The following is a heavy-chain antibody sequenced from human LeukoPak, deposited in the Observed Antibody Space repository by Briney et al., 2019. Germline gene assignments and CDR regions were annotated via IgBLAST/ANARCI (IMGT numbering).Heavy chain of an antibody. D-gene: IGHD3-9*01. J-gene: IGHJ3*02. CDR3: ARASSKQLAGYLPDGFDI. CDR1: GFTFSSYS. Sequence: GGSLRLSCAASGFTFSSYSMNWVRQAPGKGLEWISYVSYSSSTIYYADSVKGRFTISRDNAKNSLYLQMNSLRDEDTAVYYCARASSKQLAGYLPDGFDIWGQGTMVTVSS. V-gene: IGHV3-48*02. CDR2: VSYSSSTI.